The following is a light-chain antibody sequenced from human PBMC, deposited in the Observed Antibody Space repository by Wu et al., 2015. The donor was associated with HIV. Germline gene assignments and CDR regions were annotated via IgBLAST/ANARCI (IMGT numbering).Light chain of an antibody. CDR3: QQYSNYPWT. J-gene: IGKJ1*01. Sequence: IQMTQSPSTLSASVGDRVTITCRASQSVSSWLAWYQQKPGKAPKVLIYKASTLESGVPARFSGSGFGTEFTLTISSLQPDDFATYYCQQYSNYPWTFGQGTKVEIK. V-gene: IGKV1-5*03. CDR2: KAS. CDR1: QSVSSW.